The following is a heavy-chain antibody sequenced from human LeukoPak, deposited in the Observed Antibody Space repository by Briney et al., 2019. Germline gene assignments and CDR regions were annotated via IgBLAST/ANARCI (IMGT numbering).Heavy chain of an antibody. D-gene: IGHD4-23*01. J-gene: IGHJ6*02. Sequence: ASVMVSCKVSGHSLAELAMHWVRQAPGKGLEWVGGFDPEEGETFYAQEVLGRVSMTEDTSTDTAYMELSSLTSEDTAVYYCAILPLTVVTPLDVWGQGTTVTVSS. V-gene: IGHV1-24*01. CDR1: GHSLAELA. CDR3: AILPLTVVTPLDV. CDR2: FDPEEGET.